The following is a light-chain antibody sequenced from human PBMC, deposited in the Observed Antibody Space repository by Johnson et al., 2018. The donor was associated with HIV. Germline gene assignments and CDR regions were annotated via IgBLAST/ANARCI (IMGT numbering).Light chain of an antibody. Sequence: QSVLTQPPSVSAAPGQRVTISCSGTSSTFGNSYISWYQLLPGSPPKLLIYENNKRPSGIPDRFSDSQSGTSATLDITGLQTGDEADYYCATWDTSLSAGGVFGTGTKVTVL. CDR3: ATWDTSLSAGGV. CDR2: ENN. J-gene: IGLJ1*01. CDR1: SSTFGNSY. V-gene: IGLV1-51*02.